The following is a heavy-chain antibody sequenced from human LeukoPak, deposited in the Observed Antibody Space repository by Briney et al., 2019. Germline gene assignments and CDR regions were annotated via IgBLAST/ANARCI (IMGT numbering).Heavy chain of an antibody. CDR3: ASDPLY. J-gene: IGHJ4*02. CDR2: IHADGST. CDR1: GFTPSSNY. V-gene: IGHV3-53*01. Sequence: PGGSLRLSCAASGFTPSSNYMSSVRPAPGRGLECVSLIHADGSTSYADSVKGRFTISRDNSKNTLHLQMNSLRAEDTAVYFCASDPLYWGLGTLVTVSS.